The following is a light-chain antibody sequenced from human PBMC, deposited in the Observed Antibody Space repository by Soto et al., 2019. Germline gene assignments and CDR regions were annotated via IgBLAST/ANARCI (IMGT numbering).Light chain of an antibody. CDR2: GAS. CDR3: QQYNNWPIT. CDR1: QSVSNNY. V-gene: IGKV3-20*01. J-gene: IGKJ5*01. Sequence: EIVLTQSPGTLSLSPGDTATLSCRASQSVSNNYLAWYQQKPGQAPRLLIYGASNRATGIPDRFSGSGSGTDFTLTISRLEPEDFAVYYCQQYNNWPITFGQGTRLEIK.